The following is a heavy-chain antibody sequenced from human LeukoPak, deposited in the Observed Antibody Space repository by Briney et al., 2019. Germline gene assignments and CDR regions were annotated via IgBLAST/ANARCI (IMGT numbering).Heavy chain of an antibody. V-gene: IGHV4-59*08. CDR2: IYYSGST. CDR1: GGSISSYY. CDR3: AGTMVRGVTAYGMDV. J-gene: IGHJ6*02. D-gene: IGHD3-10*01. Sequence: SETLSLTCTVSGGSISSYYWSWIRQPPGKGLEWIGYIYYSGSTNYNPSLESRVTISVDTSKNQFSLKLSSVTAADTAVYYCAGTMVRGVTAYGMDVWGQGTTVTVSS.